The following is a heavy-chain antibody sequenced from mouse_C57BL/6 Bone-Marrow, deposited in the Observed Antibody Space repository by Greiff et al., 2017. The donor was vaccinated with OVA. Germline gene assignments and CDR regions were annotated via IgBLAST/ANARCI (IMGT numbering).Heavy chain of an antibody. D-gene: IGHD1-1*01. V-gene: IGHV5-4*01. CDR1: GFTFSSYA. CDR2: ISDGGSYT. J-gene: IGHJ4*01. CDR3: ARAVVAFYCDAMDY. Sequence: EVQGVESGGGLVKPGGSLKLSCAASGFTFSSYAMSWVRQTPEKRLEWVATISDGGSYTYYPDNVKGRFTISRDNAKNNLYLQMSHLKSEDTAMYYCARAVVAFYCDAMDYWGQGTSVTVSS.